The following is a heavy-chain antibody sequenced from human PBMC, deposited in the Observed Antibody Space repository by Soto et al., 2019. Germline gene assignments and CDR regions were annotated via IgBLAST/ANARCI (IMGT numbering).Heavy chain of an antibody. J-gene: IGHJ4*02. CDR3: ARQKAYYYGSGSYVPYYFDY. CDR2: IYYSGST. CDR1: GGSISSSSDY. Sequence: SETLSLTCTVSGGSISSSSDYWGWIRQPPGKGLEWIGYIYYSGSTNYNPSLKSRVTISVDTSKNQFSLKLSSVTATDTAVYYCARQKAYYYGSGSYVPYYFDYWGQGTLVTVSS. D-gene: IGHD3-10*01. V-gene: IGHV4-61*05.